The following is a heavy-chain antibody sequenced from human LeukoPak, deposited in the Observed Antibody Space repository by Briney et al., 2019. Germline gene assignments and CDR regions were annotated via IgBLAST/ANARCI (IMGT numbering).Heavy chain of an antibody. CDR3: AKNSGTTYYFDY. CDR2: ISGSGGGDVA. CDR1: GFTFNTYG. J-gene: IGHJ4*02. V-gene: IGHV3-23*01. Sequence: PGGSLRLSCAASGFTFNTYGMSWVRQAPGKGLEWVSGISGSGGGDVAYYADSVKGRFTISRDNSKNTLYLLLTSLRAEDTAVYYCAKNSGTTYYFDYWGQGTLITVSS. D-gene: IGHD1-14*01.